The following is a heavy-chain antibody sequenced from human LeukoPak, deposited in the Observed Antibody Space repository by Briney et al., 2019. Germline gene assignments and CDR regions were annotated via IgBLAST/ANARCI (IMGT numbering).Heavy chain of an antibody. CDR2: ISSSSSYI. CDR1: EFTFSSYS. CDR3: ARVSGSGSYYNAAY. Sequence: GGSLRLSCAASEFTFSSYSMNWVRQAPGKGLEWVSSISSSSSYIYYADSVKGRFTISRDNAKNSLYLQMNSLRAEDTAVYYCARVSGSGSYYNAAYWGQGTLVTVSS. D-gene: IGHD3-10*01. J-gene: IGHJ4*02. V-gene: IGHV3-21*01.